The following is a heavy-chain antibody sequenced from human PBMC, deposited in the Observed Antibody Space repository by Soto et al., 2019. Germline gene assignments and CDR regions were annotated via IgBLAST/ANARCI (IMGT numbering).Heavy chain of an antibody. CDR2: IIPVFGRA. CDR3: ARDAYGMDV. V-gene: IGHV1-69*01. CDR1: GGTFSSYS. J-gene: IGHJ6*02. Sequence: QVHLVQSGAEVKKPGSSVKVSCEASGGTFSSYSINWVRQAPGQGLEWMGGIIPVFGRANYARKFQGRVTITADGSTNKVYMELSSVTSEYTAVYYCARDAYGMDVWGQGTTVTVSS.